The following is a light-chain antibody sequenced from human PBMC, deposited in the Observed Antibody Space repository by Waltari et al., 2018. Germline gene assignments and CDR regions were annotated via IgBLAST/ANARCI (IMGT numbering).Light chain of an antibody. CDR3: QQRSDWLLT. J-gene: IGKJ4*01. CDR1: HCVSSY. V-gene: IGKV3-11*01. Sequence: SCRASHCVSSYLAWYQQKSGQAPRLPIYDASNRATGIPARFSGGGSGTDFTLTISSLEPEDFAVYYCQQRSDWLLTFGGGTKVEIK. CDR2: DAS.